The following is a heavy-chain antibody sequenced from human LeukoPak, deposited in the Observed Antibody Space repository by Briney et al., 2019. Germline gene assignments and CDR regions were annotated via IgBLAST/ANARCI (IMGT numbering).Heavy chain of an antibody. Sequence: PGGSLRLSCAASGFTVSSNYMSWVRQAPGKGLEWVSVIYSGGSTYYADSVKGRFTISRDNSKNTLYLQMNSLRAEDTAVYYCARDPAMVANSFDYWGQGTLVTVSS. J-gene: IGHJ4*02. CDR1: GFTVSSNY. CDR2: IYSGGST. V-gene: IGHV3-53*01. CDR3: ARDPAMVANSFDY. D-gene: IGHD5-18*01.